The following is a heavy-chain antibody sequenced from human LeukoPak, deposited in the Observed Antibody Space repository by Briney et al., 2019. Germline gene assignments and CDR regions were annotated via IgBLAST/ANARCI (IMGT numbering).Heavy chain of an antibody. V-gene: IGHV4-34*01. J-gene: IGHJ4*02. CDR1: GGSFSGYY. D-gene: IGHD6-25*01. CDR2: INHSGST. CDR3: ARVPYGSARRPADY. Sequence: PSETLSLTCAVYGGSFSGYYWSWIRQPPGKGLEWIGEINHSGSTNYNPSLKSRVTISGDTSKNQFSLKLSSVTAADTAVYYCARVPYGSARRPADYWGQGTLVTVSS.